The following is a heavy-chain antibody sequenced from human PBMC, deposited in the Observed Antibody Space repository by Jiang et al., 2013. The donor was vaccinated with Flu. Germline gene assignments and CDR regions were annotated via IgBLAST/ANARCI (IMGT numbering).Heavy chain of an antibody. D-gene: IGHD3-16*01. CDR2: MNPNSGNT. Sequence: SGAEVKKPGASVKVSCETSGYTFTNYDINWVRQATGQGLEWMGWMNPNSGNTGYAQNFQGRVTMTRNTSMSTAYMELSSLTPEDTAVYYCARARGGRLGAASHFDYWGQGTLVTVSS. J-gene: IGHJ4*02. CDR1: GYTFTNYD. CDR3: ARARGGRLGAASHFDY. V-gene: IGHV1-8*01.